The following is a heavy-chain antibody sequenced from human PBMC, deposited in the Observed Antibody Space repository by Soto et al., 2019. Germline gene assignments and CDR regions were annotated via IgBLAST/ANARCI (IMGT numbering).Heavy chain of an antibody. Sequence: SETLSLTCTVSGGSISSSSYYWGWIRQPPGKGLEWIGSIYYSGSTYYNPSLKSRVTISVDTSKNQFSLKRSSVTAADTAVYYCARWYSSSSWFDPWGQGTLVTVSS. CDR3: ARWYSSSSWFDP. J-gene: IGHJ5*02. CDR1: GGSISSSSYY. D-gene: IGHD6-6*01. CDR2: IYYSGST. V-gene: IGHV4-39*01.